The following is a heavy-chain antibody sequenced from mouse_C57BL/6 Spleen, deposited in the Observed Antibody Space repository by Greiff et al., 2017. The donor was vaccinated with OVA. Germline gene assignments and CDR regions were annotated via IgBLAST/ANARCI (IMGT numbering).Heavy chain of an antibody. Sequence: VQLQQPGAELVRPGTSVKLSCKASGYTFTSYWMHWVKQRPGQGLEWIGVIDPSDSYTNYNQKFKGKATLTVDTSSSTAYMQLSSLTSEDSAVYYCARGDSSGYGYWGQGTTLTVSS. D-gene: IGHD3-2*02. CDR2: IDPSDSYT. CDR3: ARGDSSGYGY. V-gene: IGHV1-59*01. CDR1: GYTFTSYW. J-gene: IGHJ2*01.